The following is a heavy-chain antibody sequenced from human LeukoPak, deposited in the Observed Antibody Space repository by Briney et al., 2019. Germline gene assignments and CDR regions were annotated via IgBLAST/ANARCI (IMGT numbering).Heavy chain of an antibody. CDR2: IYYSGRT. CDR3: ARGLEDIVVVPAGYGMDV. J-gene: IGHJ6*02. CDR1: GGSISSGDYY. Sequence: SETLSLTCTVSGGSISSGDYYWSWIRQPPGKGLEWIGYIYYSGRTYYNPSLKSRVTISVDTSKNQFSLKLSSVTAADTAVYYCARGLEDIVVVPAGYGMDVWGLGTTVTVSS. V-gene: IGHV4-30-4*01. D-gene: IGHD2-2*01.